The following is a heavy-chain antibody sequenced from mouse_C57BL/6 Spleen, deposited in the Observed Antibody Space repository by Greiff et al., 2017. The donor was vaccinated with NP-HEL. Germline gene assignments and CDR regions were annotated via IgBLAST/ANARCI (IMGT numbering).Heavy chain of an antibody. D-gene: IGHD1-1*01. Sequence: VQLKESGPGMVKPSQSLSLTCTVTGYSITSGYDWHWIRHFPGNKLEWMGYISYSGSTNYNPSLKSRISITHDTSKNHFFLKLNSVTTEDTATYYCARGGFITTVVPYFDVWGTGTTVTVSS. V-gene: IGHV3-1*01. CDR1: GYSITSGYD. CDR2: ISYSGST. J-gene: IGHJ1*03. CDR3: ARGGFITTVVPYFDV.